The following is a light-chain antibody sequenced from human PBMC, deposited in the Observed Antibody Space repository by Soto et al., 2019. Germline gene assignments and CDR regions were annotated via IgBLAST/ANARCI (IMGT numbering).Light chain of an antibody. V-gene: IGKV3-20*01. J-gene: IGKJ5*01. CDR3: QHYGSSPPLIT. Sequence: EIVLTQSPGTLSLSPGERATLSCRASQSVNSNYLAWYQQRPGQAPRLLIYAASSRATVMPDRFSGGGSGTDVTLTFSSLEPADFAVYYYQHYGSSPPLITFGQGTRLEIK. CDR2: AAS. CDR1: QSVNSNY.